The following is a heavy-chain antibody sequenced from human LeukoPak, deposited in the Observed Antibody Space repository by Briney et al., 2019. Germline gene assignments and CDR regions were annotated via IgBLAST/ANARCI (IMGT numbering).Heavy chain of an antibody. V-gene: IGHV4-34*01. CDR2: INHSGST. J-gene: IGHJ4*02. CDR3: ARGRGNGGNSLKSYFNG. D-gene: IGHD4-23*01. Sequence: PSETLSLTCAVYGGSFSGYYWSWIRQPPGKGLEWIGEINHSGSTNYNPSLKSRVTISVDTSKNQFSLKLSSVTAADPAVYYCARGRGNGGNSLKSYFNGGSQGTPVTV. CDR1: GGSFSGYY.